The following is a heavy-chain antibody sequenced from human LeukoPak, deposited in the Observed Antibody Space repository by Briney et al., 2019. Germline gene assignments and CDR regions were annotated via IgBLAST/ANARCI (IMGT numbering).Heavy chain of an antibody. CDR1: GFTFSNYA. D-gene: IGHD5-18*01. CDR2: ISSDGVTT. V-gene: IGHV3-64D*09. Sequence: GGSLRLSCSASGFTFSNYAMHWVRQAPGKGLEYVSAISSDGVTTYYADSVKGRFTISRDNSKNTLYLQMSSLRAEDTAVYYCVKAMATYGYRVPFDYWGQGTLVTVFS. CDR3: VKAMATYGYRVPFDY. J-gene: IGHJ4*02.